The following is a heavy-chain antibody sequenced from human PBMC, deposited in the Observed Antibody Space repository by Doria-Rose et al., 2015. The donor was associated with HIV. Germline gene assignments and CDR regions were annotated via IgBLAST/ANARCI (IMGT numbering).Heavy chain of an antibody. J-gene: IGHJ4*02. CDR2: IFSDDER. V-gene: IGHV2-26*01. D-gene: IGHD6-13*01. CDR3: ARIKSSRWYHKYYFDF. CDR1: GVSLSSPGMG. Sequence: TLKESGPVLGKPTETLTLTCTVSGVSLSSPGMGVSWIRQPPGKALEWPANIFSDDERSYKTSLKSRLTISRGTSKSQVVLTMTDMDPVDTATYYCARIKSSRWYHKYYFDFWGQGTLVIVSA.